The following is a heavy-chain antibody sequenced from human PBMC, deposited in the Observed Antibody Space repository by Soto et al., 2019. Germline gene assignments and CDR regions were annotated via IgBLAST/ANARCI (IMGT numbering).Heavy chain of an antibody. CDR1: GFTFSDYY. V-gene: IGHV3-11*01. CDR3: ARVRYYDSGSSINWFDP. J-gene: IGHJ5*02. D-gene: IGHD3-10*01. CDR2: ISSSGSTI. Sequence: QVQLVESGGGLVKPGGSLRLSCAASGFTFSDYYMSWIRQAPGKGLEWVSYISSSGSTIYYADSVKGRFTISRDNAKNTXYLQMNSLRAEDTAVYYCARVRYYDSGSSINWFDPWGQGTLVTVSS.